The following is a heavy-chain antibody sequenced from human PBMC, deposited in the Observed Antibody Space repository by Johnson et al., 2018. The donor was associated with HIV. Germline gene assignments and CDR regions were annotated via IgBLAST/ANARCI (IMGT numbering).Heavy chain of an antibody. CDR2: IKQDGSET. Sequence: VQLVESGGGLVQPGGSLRLSCAASGFTFSNYWMNWVRQAPGKGLEWVANIKQDGSETYYVESVKGRFTISRDNAKNSLYLQMNSLRADDTAVYYCARDKWEPNVFDIWGQGTMVTVS. V-gene: IGHV3-7*03. J-gene: IGHJ3*02. CDR3: ARDKWEPNVFDI. D-gene: IGHD1-26*01. CDR1: GFTFSNYW.